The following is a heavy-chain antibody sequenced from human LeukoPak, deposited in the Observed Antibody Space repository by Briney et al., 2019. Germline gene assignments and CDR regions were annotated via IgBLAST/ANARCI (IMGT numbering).Heavy chain of an antibody. CDR2: INHSGST. CDR3: ATSLLYYYGSGSYSLEYFQH. J-gene: IGHJ1*01. CDR1: GGSFSGYY. V-gene: IGHV4-34*01. D-gene: IGHD3-10*01. Sequence: SETLSLTCAVYGGSFSGYYWSWIRHPPGKGLEWIGEINHSGSTNYNPSLKSRVTISVDTSKNQFSLKLSSVTAADTAVYYCATSLLYYYGSGSYSLEYFQHWGQGTLVTVSS.